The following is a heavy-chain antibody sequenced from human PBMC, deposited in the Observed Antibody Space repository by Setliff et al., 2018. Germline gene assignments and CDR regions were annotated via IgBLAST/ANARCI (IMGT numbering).Heavy chain of an antibody. D-gene: IGHD6-13*01. V-gene: IGHV4-39*01. J-gene: IGHJ6*03. CDR1: GDSISRSTYY. Sequence: PSETLSLTCTLSGDSISRSTYYWGWIRQSPGKGLEWIGSISYGGNTYYNPSLNSRVTISADTSKNQFSVRLNSVTAADTAVYYCARQPYSTTYYYYYYYMDVWGKGTTVTVSS. CDR2: ISYGGNT. CDR3: ARQPYSTTYYYYYYYMDV.